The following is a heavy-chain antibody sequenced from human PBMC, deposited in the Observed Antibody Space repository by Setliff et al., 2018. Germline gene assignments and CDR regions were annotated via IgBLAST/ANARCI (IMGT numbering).Heavy chain of an antibody. J-gene: IGHJ3*02. V-gene: IGHV4-39*01. CDR1: GGSMTYYY. CDR3: ASQPGVPQIDGFDI. CDR2: IYYSGST. Sequence: ETLSLTCTVSGGSMTYYYWSWIRQPPGKGLEWIGSIYYSGSTYYNPSLKSRVTISVDTSKNQFSLKVNSVTAADTAVYYCASQPGVPQIDGFDIWGQGTMVTVSS.